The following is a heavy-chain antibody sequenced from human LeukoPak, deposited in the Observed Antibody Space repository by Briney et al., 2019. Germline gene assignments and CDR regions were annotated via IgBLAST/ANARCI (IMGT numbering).Heavy chain of an antibody. CDR2: IKPDGSEK. J-gene: IGHJ4*02. D-gene: IGHD5-24*01. CDR3: ARGQMAGY. Sequence: GGSLRLSCAASGFTFSNHGMHWVRQAPGKGLEWVANIKPDGSEKSYVDSVKGRFTISRDNAKNSLYLQMNSLRAEDTAVYYCARGQMAGYWGQGTLVTVSS. V-gene: IGHV3-7*05. CDR1: GFTFSNHG.